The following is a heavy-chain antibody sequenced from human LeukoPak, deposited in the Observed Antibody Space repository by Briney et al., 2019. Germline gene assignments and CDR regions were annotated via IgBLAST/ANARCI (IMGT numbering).Heavy chain of an antibody. J-gene: IGHJ4*02. CDR3: ARDGRAAAEKNFDY. Sequence: ASVKVSCKASGYTFTSYYMHWVRQAPGQGLEWMGIINPSGGSTSYAQKFQGRVTMTTDTSTSTAYMELRSLRSDDTAVYYCARDGRAAAEKNFDYWGQGTLVTVSS. D-gene: IGHD6-13*01. CDR2: INPSGGST. CDR1: GYTFTSYY. V-gene: IGHV1-46*01.